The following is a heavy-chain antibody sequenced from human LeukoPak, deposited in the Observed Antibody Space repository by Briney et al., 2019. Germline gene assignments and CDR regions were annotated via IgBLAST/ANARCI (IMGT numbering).Heavy chain of an antibody. Sequence: GRSLRLSCAASGFTFSAHSVHWVRQAPGKGLEWVAFISYDGKIKYYADSVKGRFTISRGNSKNTLFLQMNSLRTGDTAMYYCSRNPEMEYWFDPWGQGTLVTVSS. CDR2: ISYDGKIK. J-gene: IGHJ5*02. CDR1: GFTFSAHS. D-gene: IGHD3-3*01. V-gene: IGHV3-30*04. CDR3: SRNPEMEYWFDP.